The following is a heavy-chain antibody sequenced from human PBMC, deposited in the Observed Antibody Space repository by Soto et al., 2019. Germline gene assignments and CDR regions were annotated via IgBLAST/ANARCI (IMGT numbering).Heavy chain of an antibody. CDR3: ARMGDITMVRGVPRGYYGMDV. V-gene: IGHV1-18*04. J-gene: IGHJ6*02. Sequence: GASVKVSCKASGYTFTSYGISWVRQAPGQGLEWMGWISAYNGNTIYAQKLQGRVTMTTDTSTSTAYMELRSLRSDDTAVYYCARMGDITMVRGVPRGYYGMDVWGQGTTVTVSS. CDR1: GYTFTSYG. D-gene: IGHD3-10*01. CDR2: ISAYNGNT.